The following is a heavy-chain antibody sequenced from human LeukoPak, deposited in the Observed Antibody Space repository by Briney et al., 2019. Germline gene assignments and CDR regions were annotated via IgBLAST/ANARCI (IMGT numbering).Heavy chain of an antibody. J-gene: IGHJ4*02. D-gene: IGHD3-9*01. Sequence: SETLSLTCTVSGGSISSSSYYWGWIRQPPGKGLEWIGSIYYSGSTYYNPSLKSRVTISVDTSKNQFSLKLSSVTAADMAVYHCAREDILTGFHGIDYWGQGTLVTVSS. CDR1: GGSISSSSYY. CDR3: AREDILTGFHGIDY. V-gene: IGHV4-39*07. CDR2: IYYSGST.